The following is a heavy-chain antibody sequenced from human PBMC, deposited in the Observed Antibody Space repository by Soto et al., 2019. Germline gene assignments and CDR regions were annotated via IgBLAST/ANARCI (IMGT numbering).Heavy chain of an antibody. D-gene: IGHD1-1*01. V-gene: IGHV3-23*01. CDR1: GSTFSSYA. Sequence: GGSLRLSCAASGSTFSSYAMGWVRQAPGKGLEWVSAISESGSRTYYADSVKGQFTISRDNSKSTVYLQMNTLTAEDTAVYYCAKESPAGNPNPWIDSWGQGTLVTVSS. J-gene: IGHJ4*02. CDR3: AKESPAGNPNPWIDS. CDR2: ISESGSRT.